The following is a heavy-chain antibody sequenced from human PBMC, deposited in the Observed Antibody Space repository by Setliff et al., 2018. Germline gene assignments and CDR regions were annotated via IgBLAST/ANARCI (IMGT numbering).Heavy chain of an antibody. CDR1: GDSIGRGGYY. CDR2: IYYSGST. CDR3: ARDRRGGYGAINWFDP. V-gene: IGHV4-31*03. J-gene: IGHJ5*02. D-gene: IGHD3-16*01. Sequence: PSETLSLTCSVSGDSIGRGGYYWSWIRQQPGKGLGWIASIYYSGSTYYNPSLKSRLRVSMDSSKNQFYLDLSSVTAADTAVYYCARDRRGGYGAINWFDPWGQGTLVTVSS.